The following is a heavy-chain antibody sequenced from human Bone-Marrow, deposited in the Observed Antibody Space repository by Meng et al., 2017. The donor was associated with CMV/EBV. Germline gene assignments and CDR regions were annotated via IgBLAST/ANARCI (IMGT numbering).Heavy chain of an antibody. D-gene: IGHD3-10*01. J-gene: IGHJ4*02. CDR2: VDPKSGVS. V-gene: IGHV1-2*02. CDR3: ARDPYGPLDY. Sequence: KVSCTASGYTLTDFYFHWVRQAPGQGLEWMGWVDPKSGVSKYTQRVQGRVTMTRDTSINTVYMEVSGLTSDDTAVYYCARDPYGPLDYWGQGTLLTVSS. CDR1: GYTLTDFY.